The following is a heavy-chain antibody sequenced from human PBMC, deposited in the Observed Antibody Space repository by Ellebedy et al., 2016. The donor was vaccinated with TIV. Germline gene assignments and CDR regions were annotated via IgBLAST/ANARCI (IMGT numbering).Heavy chain of an antibody. CDR2: ISSSSSTI. CDR3: ARDPSGYFDY. Sequence: GESLKISXAASGFTFSSYSMNWVRQAPGKGLEWVSYISSSSSTIYYADSVKGRFTISRDNAKNSLYLQMNSLRDEDTAVYYCARDPSGYFDYWGQGTLVTVSS. D-gene: IGHD3-3*01. J-gene: IGHJ4*02. CDR1: GFTFSSYS. V-gene: IGHV3-48*02.